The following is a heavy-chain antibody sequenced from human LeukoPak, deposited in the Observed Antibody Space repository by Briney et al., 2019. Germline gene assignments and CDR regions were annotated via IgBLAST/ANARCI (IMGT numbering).Heavy chain of an antibody. J-gene: IGHJ4*02. V-gene: IGHV4-31*03. CDR2: ICSGGST. CDR3: ARRFRAARNNGFDY. Sequence: SQTLSLTCSVSGGSISRGGYYWSWIRQHPGKGLEWIGYICSGGSTYYNPSLKSRVTISVDTSKKQFSLKLSSVTAADTAVYYCARRFRAARNNGFDYWGQGTLVTVSS. CDR1: GGSISRGGYY. D-gene: IGHD6-6*01.